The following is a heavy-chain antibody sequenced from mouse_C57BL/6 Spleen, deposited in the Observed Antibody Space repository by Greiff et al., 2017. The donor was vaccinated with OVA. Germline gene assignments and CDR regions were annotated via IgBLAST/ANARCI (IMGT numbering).Heavy chain of an antibody. V-gene: IGHV1-52*01. D-gene: IGHD3-3*01. J-gene: IGHJ2*01. CDR1: GYTFTSYW. CDR2: IDPSDSET. CDR3: ARWATRDYFDY. Sequence: QVQLQQPGAELVRPGSSVKLSCKASGYTFTSYWMHWVKQRPIQGLEWIGNIDPSDSETHYNQKFKDKATLTVDKSSSTAYMQLSSLTSEDSTVYYCARWATRDYFDYWGQGTTLTVSS.